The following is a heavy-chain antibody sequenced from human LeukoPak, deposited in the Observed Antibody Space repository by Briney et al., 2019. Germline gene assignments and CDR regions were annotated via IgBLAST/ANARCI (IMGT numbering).Heavy chain of an antibody. Sequence: GGSLRLSCAASGFTFNRYWMSWVRQAPGKELQWVANVKQDGSAKYYVDSVKGRFTISRDNAKNSLYLQMNSLRAEDTAVYYCARVEASGYDYGAFDYWGQGTLVTVSS. D-gene: IGHD5-12*01. CDR3: ARVEASGYDYGAFDY. J-gene: IGHJ4*02. CDR2: VKQDGSAK. V-gene: IGHV3-7*01. CDR1: GFTFNRYW.